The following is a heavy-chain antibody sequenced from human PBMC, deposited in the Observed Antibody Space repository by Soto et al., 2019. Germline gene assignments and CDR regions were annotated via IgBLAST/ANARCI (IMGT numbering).Heavy chain of an antibody. CDR3: ARDRLIAARRGYYYYYGMDV. J-gene: IGHJ6*02. Sequence: SQTLSLTCAISGDSVSSNSAAWNWIRQSPSRGLEWLGRTYYRCKWYNEYAVSVKSRITINPDTSKNQFSLQLNSVTPEDTAVYYCARDRLIAARRGYYYYYGMDVWGQGTTVTVSS. CDR1: GDSVSSNSAA. V-gene: IGHV6-1*01. CDR2: TYYRCKWYN. D-gene: IGHD6-6*01.